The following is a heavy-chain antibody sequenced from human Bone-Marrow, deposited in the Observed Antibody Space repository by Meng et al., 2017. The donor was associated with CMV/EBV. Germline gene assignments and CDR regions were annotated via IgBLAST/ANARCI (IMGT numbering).Heavy chain of an antibody. Sequence: ASVKVSCKASGYTFTGYYMHWVRQAPGQGLEWMGIINPSGGSTSYAQKFQGRVTMTRDTSTSTVYMELSSLRSEDTAVYYCARDLLHYYDSSGYSLYFAYWGPGTLVTGSS. CDR1: GYTFTGYY. CDR2: INPSGGST. D-gene: IGHD3-22*01. CDR3: ARDLLHYYDSSGYSLYFAY. J-gene: IGHJ4*02. V-gene: IGHV1-46*01.